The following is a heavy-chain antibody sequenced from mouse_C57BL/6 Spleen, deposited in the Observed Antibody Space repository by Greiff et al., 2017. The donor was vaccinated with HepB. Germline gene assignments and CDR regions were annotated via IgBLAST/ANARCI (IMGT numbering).Heavy chain of an antibody. CDR3: ARQKEYYGSSYAGYFDV. V-gene: IGHV5-6*02. CDR2: ISSGGSYT. CDR1: GFTFSSYG. Sequence: DVMLVESGGDLVKPGGSLKLSCAASGFTFSSYGMSWVRQTPDKRLEWVATISSGGSYTYYPDSVKGRFTISRDNAKNTLYLQMSSLKSEHTAMYYCARQKEYYGSSYAGYFDVWGTGTTVTVSS. J-gene: IGHJ1*03. D-gene: IGHD1-1*01.